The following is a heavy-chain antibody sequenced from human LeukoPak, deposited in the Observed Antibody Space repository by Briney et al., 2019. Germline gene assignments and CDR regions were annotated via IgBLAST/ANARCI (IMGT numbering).Heavy chain of an antibody. D-gene: IGHD6-19*01. CDR1: GGSISSSSYY. CDR3: ARIAVAGTFGFDY. V-gene: IGHV4-39*01. J-gene: IGHJ4*02. CDR2: IYYSGST. Sequence: QPSETLSLTCTVSGGSISSSSYYWGWIRQPPGKGLEWIGSIYYSGSTYYNPSLKSRVTISVDTSKNQFSLKLSSVTAADTAVYYCARIAVAGTFGFDYWGQGTLVTVSS.